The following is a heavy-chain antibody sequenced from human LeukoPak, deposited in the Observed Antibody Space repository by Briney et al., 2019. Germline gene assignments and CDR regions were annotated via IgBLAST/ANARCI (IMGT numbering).Heavy chain of an antibody. D-gene: IGHD5-12*01. J-gene: IGHJ4*02. Sequence: SGGSLRLSCAASGFTFSDYYMSWIRQAPGKGLEWVSYISSSGSTIYYADSVKGRFTISRDNSKNTLYLQMNSLRAEDTAVYYCAKELSYNYVDEYFDYWGQGTLVTVSS. CDR3: AKELSYNYVDEYFDY. V-gene: IGHV3-11*01. CDR2: ISSSGSTI. CDR1: GFTFSDYY.